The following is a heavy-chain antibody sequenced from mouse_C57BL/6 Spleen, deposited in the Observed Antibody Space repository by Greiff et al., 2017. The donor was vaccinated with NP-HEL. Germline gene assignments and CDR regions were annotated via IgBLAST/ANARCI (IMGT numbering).Heavy chain of an antibody. V-gene: IGHV5-15*01. CDR3: ARPSGSSYVGYFDV. CDR2: ISNLAYSI. J-gene: IGHJ1*03. Sequence: VQLKESGGGLVQPGGSLKLSCAASGFTFSDYGMAWVRQAPRKGPEWVAFISNLAYSIYYADTVTGRFTISRENAKNTLYLEMSSLRSEDTAMYYCARPSGSSYVGYFDVWGTGTTVTVSS. CDR1: GFTFSDYG. D-gene: IGHD1-1*01.